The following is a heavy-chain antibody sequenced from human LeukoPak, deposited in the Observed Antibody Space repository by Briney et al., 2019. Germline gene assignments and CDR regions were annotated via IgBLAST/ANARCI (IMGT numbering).Heavy chain of an antibody. V-gene: IGHV1-2*02. CDR2: INPNSGAA. CDR3: ARSIPLWKELRRDWFDP. J-gene: IGHJ5*02. CDR1: GYTFIAYH. D-gene: IGHD3-10*01. Sequence: ASVKVSCKAAGYTFIAYHMHWVRQAPGEGGFEWLGWINPNSGAANYALKFQGRVTITRNTSISTAYMELSSLSSEDTAVYYCARSIPLWKELRRDWFDPWGQGTQVTVSS.